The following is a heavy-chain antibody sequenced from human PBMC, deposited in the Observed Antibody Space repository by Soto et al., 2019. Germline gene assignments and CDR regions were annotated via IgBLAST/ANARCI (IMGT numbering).Heavy chain of an antibody. CDR1: GSSSDPFT. CDR2: LSWDRSTV. D-gene: IGHD2-15*01. V-gene: IGHV3-9*02. CDR3: AVSSPDIVVLPSSIYFTS. J-gene: IGHJ4*02. Sequence: SLRLSCVASGSSSDPFTMHWVRELPGKGLEWVAGLSWDRSTVAYADSVQGRFTISRDNAKNSVGILMDSLRPDDTALYFCAVSSPDIVVLPSSIYFTSWGPGTQVTVSS.